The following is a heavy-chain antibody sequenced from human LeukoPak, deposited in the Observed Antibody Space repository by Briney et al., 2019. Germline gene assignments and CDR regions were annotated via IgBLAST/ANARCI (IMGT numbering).Heavy chain of an antibody. D-gene: IGHD3-22*01. CDR1: GGSISSSSYS. V-gene: IGHV4-39*07. CDR3: ARDQQYYYDSSSSGDFDY. Sequence: PSETLSLTCTVSGGSISSSSYSWGWIRQPPGKGLEWIGSIYYSGSTYYNPSLKSRVTISVDTSKNQFSLKLSSVTAADTAVYYCARDQQYYYDSSSSGDFDYWGQGTLVTVSS. J-gene: IGHJ4*02. CDR2: IYYSGST.